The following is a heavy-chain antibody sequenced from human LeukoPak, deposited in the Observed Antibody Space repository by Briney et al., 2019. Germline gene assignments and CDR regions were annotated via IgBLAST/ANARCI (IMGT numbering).Heavy chain of an antibody. J-gene: IGHJ4*02. D-gene: IGHD1-26*01. Sequence: LAGGSLRLSCVPSGFTFTTYAMNWVRQAPGKGLEWASGITSGGRTYYADSVKGRFTISRGSSKNTLYLQMTSLRADDTALYYCARSIPPDFWGQGTLVTVSS. V-gene: IGHV3-23*01. CDR3: ARSIPPDF. CDR2: ITSGGRT. CDR1: GFTFTTYA.